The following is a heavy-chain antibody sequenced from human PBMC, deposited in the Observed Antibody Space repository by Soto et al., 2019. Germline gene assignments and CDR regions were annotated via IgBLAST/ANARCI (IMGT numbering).Heavy chain of an antibody. Sequence: GESLKISCKRSGYSFPIQWIGWVRQTPGKGLEWMGSIYPADSDTRYSPSFQGQVIISADKSIRTAYLEWSSLKASDSARYYCVRIPPSTPSYYDHSYGMDVWGQGTTVTVSS. D-gene: IGHD2-21*01. V-gene: IGHV5-51*01. J-gene: IGHJ6*02. CDR3: VRIPPSTPSYYDHSYGMDV. CDR2: IYPADSDT. CDR1: GYSFPIQW.